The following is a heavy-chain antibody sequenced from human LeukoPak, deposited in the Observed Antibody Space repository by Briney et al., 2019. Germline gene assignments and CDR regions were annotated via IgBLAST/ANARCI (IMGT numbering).Heavy chain of an antibody. D-gene: IGHD6-13*01. J-gene: IGHJ4*02. CDR3: ARDKYSSFDY. CDR2: INHSGST. Sequence: SETLSLTCAVYGGSFSGYYWSWIRQPPGKGLEWIGEINHSGSTNYNPSLKSRVTISVDTSKNQFSLQLNSVTPEDTAVYYCARDKYSSFDYWGQGTLVTVSS. CDR1: GGSFSGYY. V-gene: IGHV4-34*01.